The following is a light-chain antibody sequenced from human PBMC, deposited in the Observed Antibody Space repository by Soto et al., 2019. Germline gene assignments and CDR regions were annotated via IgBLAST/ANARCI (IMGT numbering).Light chain of an antibody. Sequence: QSVLTQPPSASGTPGQRVTISCSGSSSNIGSNTVNWYQQLPGTAPTLLIYSNNQRPSGVPDRFSGSTSGTSASLAIIGLQSEEEADYYCAAWDDSLNGAVFGGGTQLTVL. CDR2: SNN. CDR3: AAWDDSLNGAV. CDR1: SSNIGSNT. V-gene: IGLV1-44*01. J-gene: IGLJ7*01.